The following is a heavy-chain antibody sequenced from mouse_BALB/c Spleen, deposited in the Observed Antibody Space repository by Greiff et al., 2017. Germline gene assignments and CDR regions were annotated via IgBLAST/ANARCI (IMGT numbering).Heavy chain of an antibody. CDR2: IDPANGNT. CDR1: GFNFNDTY. D-gene: IGHD2-2*01. V-gene: IGHV14-3*02. CDR3: AKYGYYVDY. Sequence: VQLQQSGAELVKPGASVKLSCTASGFNFNDTYMHWVKQRPEQGLECIGRIDPANGNTKYDPKFQGKATITADTSSNTAYLQLSSLTSEDTAVYYSAKYGYYVDYWGQGTTLTVSS. J-gene: IGHJ2*01.